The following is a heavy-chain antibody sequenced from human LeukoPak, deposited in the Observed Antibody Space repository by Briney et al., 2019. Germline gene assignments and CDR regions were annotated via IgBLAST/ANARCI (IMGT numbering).Heavy chain of an antibody. J-gene: IGHJ4*02. D-gene: IGHD3-3*01. CDR2: IYYSGST. CDR3: ARDQGVVTDNYFDY. V-gene: IGHV4-39*07. Sequence: SETLSLTCTVSGGSISSSSYYWGWIRQPPGKGLEWIGSIYYSGSTYYNPSLKSRVTISVDTSKNQFSLKLSSVTAADTAVYYCARDQGVVTDNYFDYWGQGTLVTVSS. CDR1: GGSISSSSYY.